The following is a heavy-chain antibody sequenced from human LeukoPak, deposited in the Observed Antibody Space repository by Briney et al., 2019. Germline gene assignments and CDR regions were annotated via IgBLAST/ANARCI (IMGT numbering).Heavy chain of an antibody. D-gene: IGHD3-16*01. V-gene: IGHV2-5*02. J-gene: IGHJ3*02. Sequence: SGPTLVKPTQTLTLTCTFSGFSITTRGETVGWIRQPPGKALEWLALISWDDDKRHSPSLKSRLTITKDTSKNHVVLTMTNMDPVDTATYYRAHRRAGGPVPNAFDIWGQGTMVTVSS. CDR2: ISWDDDK. CDR3: AHRRAGGPVPNAFDI. CDR1: GFSITTRGET.